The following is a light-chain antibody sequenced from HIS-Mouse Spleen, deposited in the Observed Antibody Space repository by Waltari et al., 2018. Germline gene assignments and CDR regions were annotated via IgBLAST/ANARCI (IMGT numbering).Light chain of an antibody. Sequence: QSVLTQPPSASGTPGQRVTISCSGSSSNIGSNYVYWYQQHPGTAPKLLIYRNNQRPSGGADRFYGSKSGNSASLAISELRSEDEADYYCAAWDDSLSGPVFGGGTKLTVL. CDR2: RNN. CDR3: AAWDDSLSGPV. J-gene: IGLJ3*02. V-gene: IGLV1-47*01. CDR1: SSNIGSNY.